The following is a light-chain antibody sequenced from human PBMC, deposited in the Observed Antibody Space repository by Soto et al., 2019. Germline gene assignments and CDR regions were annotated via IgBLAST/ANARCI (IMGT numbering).Light chain of an antibody. CDR2: DVS. CDR1: SSDVGGYNS. J-gene: IGLJ1*01. V-gene: IGLV2-14*03. Sequence: QSALTQPASVSGSPGQSITISCTGTSSDVGGYNSDSWYQHHPGKAPKLMIYDVSNRSSGVSSRFSGSKSDNTASLTISGLQAEDEADYYCKSYTSRSTYVFGTGTKLTVL. CDR3: KSYTSRSTYV.